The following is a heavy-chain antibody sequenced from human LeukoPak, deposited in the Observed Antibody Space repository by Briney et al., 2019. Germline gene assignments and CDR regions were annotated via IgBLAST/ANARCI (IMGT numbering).Heavy chain of an antibody. Sequence: GESLKISCKGSGYSFTTHWIGWVRQLPGKGLEWMGLIFPGDSETIYSPSLQGQVTISADKSINTAYLRWSSLKASDTAMYYCASTYYYDSSGYYLNWGQGTLVTVSS. V-gene: IGHV5-51*01. D-gene: IGHD3-22*01. CDR1: GYSFTTHW. CDR2: IFPGDSET. J-gene: IGHJ4*02. CDR3: ASTYYYDSSGYYLN.